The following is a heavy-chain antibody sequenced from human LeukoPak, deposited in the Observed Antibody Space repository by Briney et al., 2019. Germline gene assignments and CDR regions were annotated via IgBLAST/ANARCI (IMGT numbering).Heavy chain of an antibody. Sequence: ASVKVSCKASGYSFTNYDITWVRQAPGQVLEWMGWISAYSGTTNYAQNLQGRVTMTTDTSRSTAYMELRSLRSDDTAVYYCARHLTRNWFDPWGQGTLVTVSS. CDR2: ISAYSGTT. CDR3: ARHLTRNWFDP. V-gene: IGHV1-18*01. CDR1: GYSFTNYD. J-gene: IGHJ5*02.